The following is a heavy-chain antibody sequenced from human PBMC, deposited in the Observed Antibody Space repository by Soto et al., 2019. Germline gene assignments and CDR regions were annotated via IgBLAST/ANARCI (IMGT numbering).Heavy chain of an antibody. CDR2: INPNSGGT. D-gene: IGHD6-6*01. CDR3: ARAGTKYSSSSGVDY. Sequence: ASVKVSCKASGYTFTGYYMHCVRQAPGQGLEWMGWINPNSGGTNYAQKFQGRVTMTRDTSISTAYMELSRLRSDDTAVYYCARAGTKYSSSSGVDYWGQGTLVTVSS. J-gene: IGHJ4*02. V-gene: IGHV1-2*02. CDR1: GYTFTGYY.